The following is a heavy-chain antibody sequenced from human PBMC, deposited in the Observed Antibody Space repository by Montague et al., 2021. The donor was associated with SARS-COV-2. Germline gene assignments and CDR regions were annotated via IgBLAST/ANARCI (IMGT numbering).Heavy chain of an antibody. CDR3: ARDFLGAIGSGDGY. J-gene: IGHJ4*02. CDR2: FFDTGST. CDR1: GGSISSSNW. D-gene: IGHD2-2*02. V-gene: IGHV4-4*02. Sequence: SETLSLTCAVSGGSISSSNWWSWVRQRPGKGLECVGEFFDTGSTXYNRSLKGLVTISVDKAKHQFSLKLSSVTAADTAVYYWARDFLGAIGSGDGYWGQGTLVTVSS.